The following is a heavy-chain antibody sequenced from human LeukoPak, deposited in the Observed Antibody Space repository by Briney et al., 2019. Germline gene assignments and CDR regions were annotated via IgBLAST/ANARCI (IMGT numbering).Heavy chain of an antibody. CDR2: MNPNSGNT. J-gene: IGHJ6*03. CDR1: GYTFTSYD. CDR3: ARAPMVRGVVYYYMDV. Sequence: ASVKVSCKASGYTFTSYDINWVRQTTGQGLEWMGWMNPNSGNTGFAQKFQGRVTITRSTSISTAYMELSSLRSEDTAVYYCARAPMVRGVVYYYMDVWGKGTTVTISS. V-gene: IGHV1-8*01. D-gene: IGHD3-10*01.